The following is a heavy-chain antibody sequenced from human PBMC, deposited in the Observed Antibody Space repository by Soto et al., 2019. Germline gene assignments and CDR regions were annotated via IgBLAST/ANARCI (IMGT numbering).Heavy chain of an antibody. CDR1: GFTFSSYG. J-gene: IGHJ4*02. CDR3: AKGRGSDYFDY. CDR2: ISYDGSNK. V-gene: IGHV3-30*18. Sequence: QVQLVESGGGVVQPGRSLRLSCAASGFTFSSYGMHWVRQAPGKGLEWVAVISYDGSNKHYADSVKGRFTISRDNSKNTLYLQMNSLRAEDTAVYYCAKGRGSDYFDYWGQGTLVTVSS.